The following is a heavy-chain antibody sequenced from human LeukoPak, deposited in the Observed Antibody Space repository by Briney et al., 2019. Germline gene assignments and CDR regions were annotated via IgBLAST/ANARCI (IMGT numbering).Heavy chain of an antibody. CDR2: IGIAGDT. Sequence: GGSLRLSCAASGFAFSTYDMHWVRQAAGKGLEWVSAIGIAGDTYYPGSVKGRFTISRENAKNSLFLQMNSLRAGDTAVYYCARGYVHAFDIWGQGTMVTVSS. V-gene: IGHV3-13*04. CDR1: GFAFSTYD. J-gene: IGHJ3*02. CDR3: ARGYVHAFDI. D-gene: IGHD5-12*01.